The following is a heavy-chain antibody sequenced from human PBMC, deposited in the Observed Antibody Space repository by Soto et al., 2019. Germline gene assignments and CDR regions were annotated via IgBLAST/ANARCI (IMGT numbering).Heavy chain of an antibody. Sequence: SGGSLRLSCAASGFTFSSYAMSWVRQAPGKGLEWVSAISGSGGSTYYADSVKGRFTISRDNSKNTLYLQMNSLRAEDTAVYYCAKSLDFWSGYYYHNVWYYGMDVWGQGTTVTVSS. D-gene: IGHD3-3*01. J-gene: IGHJ6*02. V-gene: IGHV3-23*01. CDR3: AKSLDFWSGYYYHNVWYYGMDV. CDR2: ISGSGGST. CDR1: GFTFSSYA.